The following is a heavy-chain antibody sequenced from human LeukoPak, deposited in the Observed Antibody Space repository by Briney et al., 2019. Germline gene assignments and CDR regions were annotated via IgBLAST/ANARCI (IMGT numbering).Heavy chain of an antibody. V-gene: IGHV4-34*01. J-gene: IGHJ4*02. CDR2: INHSGTT. Sequence: PSETLSLTCTVSGGSISSYYWSWIRQPPGKGLEWIGEINHSGTTNYNPSLESRVTISVDTSKNQFSLNLSSVTAADTAVYYCAGNGPLLSDTNRYYFNYWSQGTLVTVSS. D-gene: IGHD2-8*01. CDR1: GGSISSYY. CDR3: AGNGPLLSDTNRYYFNY.